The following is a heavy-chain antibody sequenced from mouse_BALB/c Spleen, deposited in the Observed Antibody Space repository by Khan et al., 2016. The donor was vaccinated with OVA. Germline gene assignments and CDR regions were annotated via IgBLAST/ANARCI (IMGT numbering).Heavy chain of an antibody. D-gene: IGHD1-1*02. CDR1: GYTFTDYA. J-gene: IGHJ3*01. Sequence: QVQLQQSGAELVRPGVSLKISCTASGYTFTDYAMHWVKQSPAKSLEWIGVISSYSGVPDYNQKFKGKATLTADRSSSTAYMELARLTSEDSAVYDCARGGKFTYWGQGTLVTVS. CDR2: ISSYSGVP. V-gene: IGHV1S137*01. CDR3: ARGGKFTY.